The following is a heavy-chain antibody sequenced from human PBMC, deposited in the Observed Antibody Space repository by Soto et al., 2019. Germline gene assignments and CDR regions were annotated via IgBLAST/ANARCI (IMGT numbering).Heavy chain of an antibody. CDR3: ARDRAYYNGSGSYYNLAKYYYYYMDV. CDR1: GGSISSYY. J-gene: IGHJ6*03. Sequence: SETLSLTCTVSGGSISSYYWSWIRQPPGKGLEWIGYIYYSGSTNYNPSLKSRVTISVDTSKNQFSLKLSSVTAADTAVYYCARDRAYYNGSGSYYNLAKYYYYYMDVWGKGTTVTVSS. CDR2: IYYSGST. V-gene: IGHV4-59*01. D-gene: IGHD3-10*01.